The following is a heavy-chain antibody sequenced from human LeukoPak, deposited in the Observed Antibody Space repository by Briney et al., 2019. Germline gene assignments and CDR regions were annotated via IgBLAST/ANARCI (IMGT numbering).Heavy chain of an antibody. CDR2: ISGSGGST. D-gene: IGHD2-15*01. V-gene: IGHV3-23*01. J-gene: IGHJ4*02. CDR1: VFTFSSYA. Sequence: GGSLRLSCAASVFTFSSYAMSWVRQAPGKGLEWVSAISGSGGSTYYADSVQGRFTISRDNSKNTLYLQMNSLRAEDTAVYYCANLGYCSGGSCYSDYWGQGTLVTVSS. CDR3: ANLGYCSGGSCYSDY.